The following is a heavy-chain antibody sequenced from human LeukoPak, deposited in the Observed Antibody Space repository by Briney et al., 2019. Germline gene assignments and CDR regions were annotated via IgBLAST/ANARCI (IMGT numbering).Heavy chain of an antibody. V-gene: IGHV3-23*01. Sequence: GGSLRLSCAASGFTFSSYAMSWVRQAPGKGLEWVSAINGSGGSTYYADSVKGRFTISRDNSKNTLYLQMNSLRAEDTAVYYCAKADSQLRSSRYYPKEPYFDYWGQGTLVTVSS. CDR1: GFTFSSYA. J-gene: IGHJ4*02. CDR2: INGSGGST. D-gene: IGHD6-13*01. CDR3: AKADSQLRSSRYYPKEPYFDY.